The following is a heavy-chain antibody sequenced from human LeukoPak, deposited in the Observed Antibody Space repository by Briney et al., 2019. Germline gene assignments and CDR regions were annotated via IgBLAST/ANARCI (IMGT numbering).Heavy chain of an antibody. CDR2: IIPILGIA. Sequence: SVKVSCKASGDTFSSYTISWVRQAPGQGLEWMGRIIPILGIANYAQKFQGRVTITADKCPSTAYMELSSLRSDDTAVYYCASSSDCSSTSCRDYWGQGTLVTASS. D-gene: IGHD2-2*01. V-gene: IGHV1-69*02. J-gene: IGHJ4*02. CDR3: ASSSDCSSTSCRDY. CDR1: GDTFSSYT.